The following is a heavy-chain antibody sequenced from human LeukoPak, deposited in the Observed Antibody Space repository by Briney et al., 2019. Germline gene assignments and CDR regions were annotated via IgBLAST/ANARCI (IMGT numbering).Heavy chain of an antibody. CDR1: GFTFGDYA. D-gene: IGHD2-2*01. J-gene: IGHJ6*03. CDR3: TRDPSIHVVPAASSVVVGYYMDV. Sequence: GGSLRLSCTASGFTFGDYAMSWVRQAPGKGLEWVGFIRSKAYGGTTQYAASVKGRFTISRDDSKSIAYLQMNSLKTEDIAVYYCTRDPSIHVVPAASSVVVGYYMDVWGKGTTVTVSS. V-gene: IGHV3-49*04. CDR2: IRSKAYGGTT.